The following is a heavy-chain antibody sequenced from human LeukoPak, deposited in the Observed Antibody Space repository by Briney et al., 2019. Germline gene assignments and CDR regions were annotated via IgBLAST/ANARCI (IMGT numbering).Heavy chain of an antibody. CDR3: ARERIRGRPNDY. V-gene: IGHV1-8*01. J-gene: IGHJ4*02. CDR1: GYTFTSYD. CDR2: MNPNSGNT. Sequence: GASVKVSCKASGYTFTSYDINWVRQATGQGLEWMGWMNPNSGNTGYAQKFQGRVTMTRNTSISTAYMELSRLRSDDTAVYYCARERIRGRPNDYWGQGTLVTVSS.